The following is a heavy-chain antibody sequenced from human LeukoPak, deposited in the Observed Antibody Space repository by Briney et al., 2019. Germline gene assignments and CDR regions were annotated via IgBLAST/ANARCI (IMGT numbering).Heavy chain of an antibody. V-gene: IGHV3-74*01. D-gene: IGHD3-22*01. CDR1: GFTFSSHW. J-gene: IGHJ4*02. CDR2: INSDGSST. Sequence: GGSLRLSCAASGFTFSSHWMHWVRQAPGKGLVWVSRINSDGSSTSYVDSVAGRFTISRDNAKNTLYLQMNSLRAEDTAVYHCARGSYYDSSGPGGYWGQGTLVIVSS. CDR3: ARGSYYDSSGPGGY.